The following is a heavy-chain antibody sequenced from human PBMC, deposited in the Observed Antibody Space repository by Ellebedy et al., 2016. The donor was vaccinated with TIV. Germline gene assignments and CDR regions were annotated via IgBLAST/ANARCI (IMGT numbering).Heavy chain of an antibody. D-gene: IGHD6-19*01. CDR3: ARLGYSSGWLMAFDI. V-gene: IGHV4-34*01. CDR1: GFTFSSYG. CDR2: INHSGST. J-gene: IGHJ3*02. Sequence: MPGGSLRLSCAASGFTFSSYGMHWIRQPPGKGLEWIGEINHSGSTNYNPSLKSRVTISVDTSKNPFSLKLRSVTAADTAVYYCARLGYSSGWLMAFDIWGQGTMVTVSS.